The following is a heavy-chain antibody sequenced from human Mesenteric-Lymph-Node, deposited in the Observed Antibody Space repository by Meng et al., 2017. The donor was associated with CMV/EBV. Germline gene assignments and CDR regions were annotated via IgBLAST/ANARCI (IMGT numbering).Heavy chain of an antibody. CDR2: IGTAGDT. D-gene: IGHD2-2*01. CDR3: ARGNCRSTSCYCDY. V-gene: IGHV3-13*01. J-gene: IGHJ4*02. CDR1: G. Sequence: GESLKISCAASGMHWVRQATGKGLEWVSAIGTAGDTYYPGSVKGRFTISRDNAKNSLYLQMNSRRAEDTAVYYCARGNCRSTSCYCDYWGQGTLVTVSS.